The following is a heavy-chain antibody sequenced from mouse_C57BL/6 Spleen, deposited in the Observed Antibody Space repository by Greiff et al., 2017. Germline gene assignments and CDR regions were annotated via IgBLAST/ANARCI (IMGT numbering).Heavy chain of an antibody. CDR3: ARSGTEVVARDDMDD. J-gene: IGHJ4*01. D-gene: IGHD1-1*01. CDR2: INPNYGTT. CDR1: GYSFTDYN. V-gene: IGHV1-39*01. Sequence: VQLQQSGPELVKPGASVKISCKASGYSFTDYNMNWVKQSTGKSLEWIGVINPNYGTTSYNQKFKGKATLTVDQSSSTAYMQLNSLTSEDSAVYYSARSGTEVVARDDMDDWGQGTSVTVSS.